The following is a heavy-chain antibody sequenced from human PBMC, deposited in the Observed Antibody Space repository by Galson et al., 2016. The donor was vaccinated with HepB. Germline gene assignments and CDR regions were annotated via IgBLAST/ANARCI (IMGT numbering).Heavy chain of an antibody. V-gene: IGHV1-69*13. D-gene: IGHD2-2*02. CDR3: ATSPPMSGLPLLYFDN. CDR1: GGPFSSNV. J-gene: IGHJ4*02. CDR2: IITMSDTA. Sequence: SVKVSCKASGGPFSSNVISWVRQAPGQELEWMGGIITMSDTANYAQKLQGRLTIAADQAARTDYMELRSLTSDDTAVYYCATSPPMSGLPLLYFDNWGQGTLVTVSS.